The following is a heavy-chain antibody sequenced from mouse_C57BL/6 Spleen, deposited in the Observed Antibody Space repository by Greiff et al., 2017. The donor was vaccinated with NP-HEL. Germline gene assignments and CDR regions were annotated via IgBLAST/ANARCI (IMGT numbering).Heavy chain of an antibody. CDR1: GYTFTSYW. CDR2: IYPGNSDT. V-gene: IGHV1-5*01. Sequence: EVQLQQSGPVLARPGASVKMSCKTSGYTFTSYWMHWVNQRPGQGLEWIGAIYPGNSDTSYNQKFKGKAKLTAVTSASTAYMELSSLTNEDSAVYYCRSRYYYGSSDWYFDVWGTGTTVTVSS. D-gene: IGHD1-1*01. J-gene: IGHJ1*03. CDR3: RSRYYYGSSDWYFDV.